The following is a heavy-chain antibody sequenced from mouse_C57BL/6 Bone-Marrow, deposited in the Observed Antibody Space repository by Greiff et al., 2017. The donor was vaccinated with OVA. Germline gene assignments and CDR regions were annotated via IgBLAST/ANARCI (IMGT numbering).Heavy chain of an antibody. CDR1: GYTFTSYW. V-gene: IGHV1-59*01. CDR3: ARSEDGYPMDY. J-gene: IGHJ4*01. D-gene: IGHD2-3*01. CDR2: IDPSDSYT. Sequence: QVHVKQPGAELVRPGTSVKLSCKASGYTFTSYWMHWVKQRPGQGLEWIGVIDPSDSYTNYNQKFKGKATLTVDTSSSTAYMQLSSLTSEDSAVYYCARSEDGYPMDYWGQGTSVTVSS.